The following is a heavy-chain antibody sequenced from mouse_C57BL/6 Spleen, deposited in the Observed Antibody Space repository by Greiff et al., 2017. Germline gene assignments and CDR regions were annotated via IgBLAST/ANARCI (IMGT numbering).Heavy chain of an antibody. CDR3: ARQGGFADAMDY. J-gene: IGHJ4*01. V-gene: IGHV5-6*01. CDR2: ISSGGSYT. Sequence: DVQLVESGGDLVKPGGSLKLSCAASGFTFSSYGMSWVRQTPDKRLEWVATISSGGSYTYYPDSVKGRFTISRDNAKNTLYLQMSSLKSEDTAMYYCARQGGFADAMDYWGQGTSVTVSS. CDR1: GFTFSSYG.